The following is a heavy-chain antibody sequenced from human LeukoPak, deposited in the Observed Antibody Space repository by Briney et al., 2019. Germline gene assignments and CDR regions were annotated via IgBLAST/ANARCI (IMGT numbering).Heavy chain of an antibody. Sequence: GASVKVSCKASGGTFSSYAISWVRQAPGQGLEWMGRIIPILGIASYAQKFQGRVTITADKSTSTAYMELSSLRSEDTAVYYCARWGIVVVPALGMDVWGQGTTVTVSS. CDR2: IIPILGIA. V-gene: IGHV1-69*04. CDR3: ARWGIVVVPALGMDV. J-gene: IGHJ6*02. CDR1: GGTFSSYA. D-gene: IGHD2-2*01.